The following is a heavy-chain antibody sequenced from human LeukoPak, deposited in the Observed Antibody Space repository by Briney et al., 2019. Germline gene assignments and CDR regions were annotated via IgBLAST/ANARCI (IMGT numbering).Heavy chain of an antibody. Sequence: GGSLRLSCAASVFTFSSHAMSWVRQAPGKGLEWVSSIGSSGSTFYADSVKGRFTISRDNSQDTLFLQMNSLRVEDTAIYYCAKVTAWYSSSWYLAYWGQGILVTVSS. CDR3: AKVTAWYSSSWYLAY. CDR2: IGSSGST. V-gene: IGHV3-23*01. D-gene: IGHD6-13*01. CDR1: VFTFSSHA. J-gene: IGHJ4*02.